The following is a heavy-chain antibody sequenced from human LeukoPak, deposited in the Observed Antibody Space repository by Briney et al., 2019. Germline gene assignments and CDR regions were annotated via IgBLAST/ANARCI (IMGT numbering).Heavy chain of an antibody. CDR1: GGSISSSSYY. J-gene: IGHJ4*02. CDR3: ASLLYSSSWYPSIDY. V-gene: IGHV4-39*01. Sequence: SETLSLTCTVSGGSISSSSYYWGWIRQPPGKGLEWIASMYYSGRTFYNPSLKSRVTISVDTSKNQFSLKLSSVTAADTAVYYCASLLYSSSWYPSIDYWGQGTLVTVSS. D-gene: IGHD6-13*01. CDR2: MYYSGRT.